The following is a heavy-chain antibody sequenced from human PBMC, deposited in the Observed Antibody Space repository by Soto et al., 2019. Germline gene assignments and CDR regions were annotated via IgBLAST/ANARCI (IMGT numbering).Heavy chain of an antibody. D-gene: IGHD3-10*01. CDR2: INHSGST. J-gene: IGHJ4*02. CDR1: GGSFSGYD. Sequence: XTLSLACAVYGGSFSGYDWSWIRQPPGKGLEWIGEINHSGSTNYNPSLKSRVTISVDTSKNQFSLKLSSFTDADTAVYYCARADPSYYYGSGSYSDYWGQGTLVTVSS. CDR3: ARADPSYYYGSGSYSDY. V-gene: IGHV4-34*01.